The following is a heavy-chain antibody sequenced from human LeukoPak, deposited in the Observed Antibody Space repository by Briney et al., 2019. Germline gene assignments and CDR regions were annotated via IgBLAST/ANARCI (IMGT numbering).Heavy chain of an antibody. J-gene: IGHJ4*02. CDR2: ISAYNGNT. CDR3: AREYCSSTSCYGVDY. V-gene: IGHV1-18*01. Sequence: ASVKVSCKPSGYTLSSYGISWVRQAPGQGLEWMGWISAYNGNTNHAQKFQGRVTMTTDTSTSTAYMELRSLRSGDTAVYYCAREYCSSTSCYGVDYWGQGTLVTVSS. CDR1: GYTLSSYG. D-gene: IGHD2-2*01.